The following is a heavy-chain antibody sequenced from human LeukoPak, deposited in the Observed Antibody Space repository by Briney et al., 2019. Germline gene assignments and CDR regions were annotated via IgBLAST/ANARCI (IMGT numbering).Heavy chain of an antibody. CDR3: ARHGEDDYVSRLPIDY. V-gene: IGHV5-51*01. CDR1: GYSFTSYW. CDR2: IYPGDSDT. J-gene: IGHJ4*02. Sequence: GESLKISCKGSGYSFTSYWIGWVRQMPGKGLEWMGIIYPGDSDTRYSPSFQGQVTISADKSISTAYLQWSSLKASDTAMYYCARHGEDDYVSRLPIDYWGQGTLVTVSS. D-gene: IGHD3-16*01.